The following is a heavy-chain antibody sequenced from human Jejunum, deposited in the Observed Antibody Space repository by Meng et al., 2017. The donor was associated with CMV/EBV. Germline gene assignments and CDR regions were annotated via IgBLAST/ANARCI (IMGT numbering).Heavy chain of an antibody. CDR1: GYTFTRDA. J-gene: IGHJ1*01. D-gene: IGHD1-14*01. Sequence: QVQFVQSGAEVKKPGASVKISCEASGYTFTRDAVYWVRQAPGQGLEWMGWINGGDGDTKYSQKFQDRVTITRDISANTVYIELSSLRFEDTAVYYCARGVVGTGNWGQGTLVTVSS. V-gene: IGHV1-3*01. CDR2: INGGDGDT. CDR3: ARGVVGTGN.